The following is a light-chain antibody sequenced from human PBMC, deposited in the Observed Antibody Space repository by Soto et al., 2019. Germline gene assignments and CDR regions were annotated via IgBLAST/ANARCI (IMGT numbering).Light chain of an antibody. V-gene: IGKV3-11*01. CDR3: QQRSNWPPFT. J-gene: IGKJ3*01. CDR1: QSVSSY. Sequence: EIVLTQSPATLSLSPGERATLSCRASQSVSSYLAWYQQKPGQAPRLLIYDASNRAAGIPARFSGSGSGTDFTLTTSTLEPEDFAVYYCQQRSNWPPFTFGTGTKVDIK. CDR2: DAS.